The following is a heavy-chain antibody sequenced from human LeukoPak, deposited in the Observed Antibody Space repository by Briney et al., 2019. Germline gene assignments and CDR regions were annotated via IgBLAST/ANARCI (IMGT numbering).Heavy chain of an antibody. CDR1: GFTFTTYT. J-gene: IGHJ5*02. V-gene: IGHV1-3*01. CDR3: ARGAPIRVAVAATFDP. CDR2: INAANGNT. Sequence: GASVKVSCKTSGFTFTTYTMHWVRQAPGQRLEWMGWINAANGNTQYSQKFQGRVTITRDTSASTAYIELSSLRSEDTAVYYCARGAPIRVAVAATFDPWGQGTLVTVPS. D-gene: IGHD6-19*01.